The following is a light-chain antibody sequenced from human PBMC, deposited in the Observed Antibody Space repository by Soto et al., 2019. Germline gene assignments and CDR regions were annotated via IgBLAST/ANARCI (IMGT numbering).Light chain of an antibody. J-gene: IGLJ1*01. CDR3: SSYTASSTYV. V-gene: IGLV2-14*03. CDR2: DVS. CDR1: SSDVGGYNY. Sequence: QSVLTQPASVSGSPGQSITISCTGTSSDVGGYNYVSWYQHHPGEAPKLMIFDVSNRPSGVSNRFSGSKSGNTASLTISGLQAEDDADYYCSSYTASSTYVFGPVTNVT.